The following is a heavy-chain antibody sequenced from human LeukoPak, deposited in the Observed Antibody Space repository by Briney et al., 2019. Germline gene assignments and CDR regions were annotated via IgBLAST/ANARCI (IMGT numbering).Heavy chain of an antibody. D-gene: IGHD6-6*01. Sequence: SETPSLTCTVSGGSISNYYWSWIRQPPGKGLEWIGYIYYSGSTNHNPSLKSRVTISVDTSKNQFSLKLSSVTAADTAVYYCARAGQFIAARPITFDYWGQGTLVTVSS. CDR2: IYYSGST. CDR3: ARAGQFIAARPITFDY. V-gene: IGHV4-59*01. CDR1: GGSISNYY. J-gene: IGHJ4*02.